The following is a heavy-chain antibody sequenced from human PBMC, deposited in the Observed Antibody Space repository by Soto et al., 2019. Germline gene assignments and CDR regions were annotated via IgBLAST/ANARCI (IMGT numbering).Heavy chain of an antibody. D-gene: IGHD3-16*01. V-gene: IGHV4-39*01. CDR2: IYYSEST. J-gene: IGHJ5*02. CDR3: ATIFCGAYH. CDR1: GGSISSSSYY. Sequence: QLQLQESGPGLVKPSETLSLTCIVSGGSISSSSYYWRWIRQPPGKGLEWIGCIYYSESTYYNPSLKSRVTISVDTSKNQFSLKLNSVTAADTAVYFCATIFCGAYHWGQGTLVTVSS.